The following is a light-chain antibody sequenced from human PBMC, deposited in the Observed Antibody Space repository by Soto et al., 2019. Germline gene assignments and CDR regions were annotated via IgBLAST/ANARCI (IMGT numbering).Light chain of an antibody. CDR2: DAS. Sequence: EIVLTQSPATLSLSPGEGATLSCRASQSVSSYLAWYQQRPSQPPRLLIYDASNRATGIPARFSGSGSGTDFALTISMLEPEDFAVYYCQQRSNWPLTFGGGTKVEIK. CDR1: QSVSSY. J-gene: IGKJ4*01. V-gene: IGKV3-11*01. CDR3: QQRSNWPLT.